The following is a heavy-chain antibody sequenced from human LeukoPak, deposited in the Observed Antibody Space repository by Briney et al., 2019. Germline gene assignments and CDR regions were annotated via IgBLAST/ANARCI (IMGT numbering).Heavy chain of an antibody. J-gene: IGHJ4*02. CDR1: GFTFGDYA. V-gene: IGHV3-49*03. CDR2: IRSKSYGGTT. D-gene: IGHD5-24*01. Sequence: GGSLRLSCTASGFTFGDYAMSWFRQAPGKGLVWGGFIRSKSYGGTTEYAASVKGRFTIPRDDSKSIAYLQMNSLKTEDTAVYYCTRGRRDGYTFRYWGQGTLVTVSS. CDR3: TRGRRDGYTFRY.